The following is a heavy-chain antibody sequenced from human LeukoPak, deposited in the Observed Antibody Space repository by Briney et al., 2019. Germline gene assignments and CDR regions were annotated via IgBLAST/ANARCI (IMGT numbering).Heavy chain of an antibody. D-gene: IGHD3-3*01. CDR2: IYTSGST. Sequence: PSETLSLTCTVSGGSISSYYWSWIRQPAGKGLEWIGRIYTSGSTNYNPSLKSRVTMSVDTSKNQFSLKLSSVTAADTAVYYCARVVNVDYDFWSGHAINWLDPWGQGTLVTVSS. J-gene: IGHJ5*02. CDR1: GGSISSYY. CDR3: ARVVNVDYDFWSGHAINWLDP. V-gene: IGHV4-4*07.